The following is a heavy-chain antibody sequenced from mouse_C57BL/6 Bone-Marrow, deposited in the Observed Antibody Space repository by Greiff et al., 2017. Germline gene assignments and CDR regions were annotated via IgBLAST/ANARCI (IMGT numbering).Heavy chain of an antibody. CDR3: ARQSTVDYYAMDY. D-gene: IGHD1-1*01. CDR1: EYEFPSHD. J-gene: IGHJ4*01. V-gene: IGHV5-2*01. Sequence: EVQRVESGGGLVQPGESLKLSCESNEYEFPSHDMSWVRKTPEKRLELVAAINSDGGSTYYPHTMERRFIFSRDNTKKTLYLQMSSLRSEDTALYYCARQSTVDYYAMDYWGQGTSVTVSS. CDR2: INSDGGST.